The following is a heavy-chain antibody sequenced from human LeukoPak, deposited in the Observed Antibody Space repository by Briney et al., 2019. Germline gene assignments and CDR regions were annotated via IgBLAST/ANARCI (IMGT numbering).Heavy chain of an antibody. CDR1: GGSISSYY. Sequence: SETLSLTCTVSGGSISSYYWSWIRQPPGKGLEWIGYIYYSGSTYYNPSLKSRVTISVDTSKNQFSLKLSSVTAADTAVYYCASGVSSGYYSLDYWGQGTLVTVSS. CDR2: IYYSGST. V-gene: IGHV4-59*12. D-gene: IGHD3-22*01. J-gene: IGHJ4*02. CDR3: ASGVSSGYYSLDY.